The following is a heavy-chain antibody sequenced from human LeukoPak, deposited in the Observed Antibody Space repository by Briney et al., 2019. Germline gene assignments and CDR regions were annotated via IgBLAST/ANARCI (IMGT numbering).Heavy chain of an antibody. V-gene: IGHV3-21*01. CDR1: GLTFSSYS. CDR3: ARCPYDSTGYYSVPSRLDY. Sequence: GGSLRLSCAASGLTFSSYSMNWVRQAPGKGLEWVSSISISSSYIYYADSVKGRFTISRDNAKNSLYLQMNSLSAEDTAVYYCARCPYDSTGYYSVPSRLDYWGQGTLVTVSS. J-gene: IGHJ4*02. CDR2: ISISSSYI. D-gene: IGHD3-22*01.